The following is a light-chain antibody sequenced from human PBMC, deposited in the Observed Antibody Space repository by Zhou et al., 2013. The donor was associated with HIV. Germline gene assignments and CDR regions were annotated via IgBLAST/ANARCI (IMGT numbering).Light chain of an antibody. CDR3: QQYYTYPLT. CDR1: QGVGSS. CDR2: GAS. Sequence: AIQLTQSPSSLSASTGDRVTITCRASQGVGSSLAWFQQKPGEAPVLLISGASTLQTGIPSRFSGSGSGTDFSLIINCLQSEDFATYFCQQYYTYPLTFGGGTKVEIK. J-gene: IGKJ4*01. V-gene: IGKV1-8*01.